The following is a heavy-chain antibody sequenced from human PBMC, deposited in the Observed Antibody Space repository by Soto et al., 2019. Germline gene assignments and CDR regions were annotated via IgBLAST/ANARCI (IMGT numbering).Heavy chain of an antibody. CDR1: GYTFTSYG. V-gene: IGHV1-18*01. CDR3: ARDWGYCSGGSCYLDDY. J-gene: IGHJ4*02. D-gene: IGHD2-15*01. Sequence: ASVKVSCKASGYTFTSYGISWVRQAPGQGLEWMGWISAYNGNTNYAQKLQGRVTMTTDTSKRKAYMELRSLRSDDTAVYYCARDWGYCSGGSCYLDDYWGQGTLVTVSS. CDR2: ISAYNGNT.